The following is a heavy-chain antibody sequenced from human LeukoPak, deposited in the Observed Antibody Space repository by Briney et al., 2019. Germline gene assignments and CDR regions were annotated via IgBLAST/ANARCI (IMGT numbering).Heavy chain of an antibody. V-gene: IGHV4-4*07. Sequence: SETLSLTCTVSGGSISSYYWSWIRQPAGEGLEWIGRIYTSGSTNYNPSLKSRVTISVDTSKNQFSLKLSSVTAADTAVYYCARLGYCSGGSCYYSYYGMDVWGQGTTVTVSS. J-gene: IGHJ6*02. CDR1: GGSISSYY. CDR2: IYTSGST. CDR3: ARLGYCSGGSCYYSYYGMDV. D-gene: IGHD2-15*01.